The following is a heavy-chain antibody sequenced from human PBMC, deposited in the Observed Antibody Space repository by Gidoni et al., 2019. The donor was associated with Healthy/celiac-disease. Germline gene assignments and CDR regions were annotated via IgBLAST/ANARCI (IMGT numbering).Heavy chain of an antibody. V-gene: IGHV3-48*01. D-gene: IGHD3-10*01. J-gene: IGHJ3*02. CDR1: GFTFSSYS. CDR2: ISSSSSTI. Sequence: EVQLVESGGGLVQPGGSLRLSCAASGFTFSSYSMNWVRQAPGKGLEWVSYISSSSSTIYYADSVKVRFTISRDNAKNSLYLQMNSLRAEYTAVYYCARVGLLWFRDDDAFDIWGQGTMVTVSS. CDR3: ARVGLLWFRDDDAFDI.